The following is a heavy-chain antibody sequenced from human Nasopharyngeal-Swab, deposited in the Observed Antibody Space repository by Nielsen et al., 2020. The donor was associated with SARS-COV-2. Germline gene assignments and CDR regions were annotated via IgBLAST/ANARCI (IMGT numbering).Heavy chain of an antibody. CDR2: ISGSGGST. CDR1: GFTFRSYA. CDR3: AKHGLLWFGELSRWFDP. V-gene: IGHV3-23*01. Sequence: GESLNISCAASGFTFRSYAMSWVRQAPGKGLEWVSAISGSGGSTYYADSVKGRFTISRDNSKNTLYLQMNSLRAEDTAVYYCAKHGLLWFGELSRWFDPWGQGTLVTVSS. J-gene: IGHJ5*02. D-gene: IGHD3-10*01.